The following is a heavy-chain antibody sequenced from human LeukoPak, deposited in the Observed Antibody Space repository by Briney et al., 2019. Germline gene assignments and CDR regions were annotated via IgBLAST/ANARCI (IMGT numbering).Heavy chain of an antibody. CDR1: GYTFTGYY. J-gene: IGHJ4*02. CDR3: ARQKGGSSFHNLDY. Sequence: ASVKVSCKASGYTFTGYYMHWVRQAPGQGLEWMGRINPNSGGTNYAQKFQGRVTMTRDTSISTAHMELSRLRSDDTAVYYCARQKGGSSFHNLDYWGQGTLVTVSS. CDR2: INPNSGGT. D-gene: IGHD6-13*01. V-gene: IGHV1-2*06.